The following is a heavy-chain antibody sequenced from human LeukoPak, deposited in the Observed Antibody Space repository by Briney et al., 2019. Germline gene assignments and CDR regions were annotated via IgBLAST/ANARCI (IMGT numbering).Heavy chain of an antibody. V-gene: IGHV1-8*01. J-gene: IGHJ3*02. CDR1: GYTFTSYD. Sequence: ASVKVSCKASGYTFTSYDINWVRQATGQGLEWMGWTNPNSGNTGYAQKFQGRVTMTRNTSISTAYMELSSLRSEDTAVYYCARGDYYDSSGYYGVRVNAFDIWGQGTMVTVSS. CDR2: TNPNSGNT. CDR3: ARGDYYDSSGYYGVRVNAFDI. D-gene: IGHD3-22*01.